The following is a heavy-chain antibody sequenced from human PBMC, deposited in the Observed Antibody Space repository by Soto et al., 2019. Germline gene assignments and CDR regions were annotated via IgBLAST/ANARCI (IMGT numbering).Heavy chain of an antibody. Sequence: QVQLVQSGAEVKRPGSSVKVSCKASGDTFNFYSINWVRQAPGGWLEWVGRVNPILSMSNYAQRFQGRVTMTADKSTSTAYMELRSLRSEDTAIYYCARSYGSGYRAFDYWGEGALVTVSS. CDR3: ARSYGSGYRAFDY. J-gene: IGHJ4*02. V-gene: IGHV1-69*02. CDR1: GDTFNFYS. D-gene: IGHD3-10*01. CDR2: VNPILSMS.